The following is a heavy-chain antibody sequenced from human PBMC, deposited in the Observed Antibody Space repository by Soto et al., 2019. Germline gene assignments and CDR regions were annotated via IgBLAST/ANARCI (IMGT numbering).Heavy chain of an antibody. J-gene: IGHJ4*02. V-gene: IGHV4-39*01. Sequence: SETLSLTCTVSGGSISSSSYYWGWIRQPPGKGLEWIGSIYYSGSTYYNPSLKSRVTISVDTSKNQFSLKLSSVTAADTAVYYCARLPITIFGVVSLPYYFDYWGQGTLVTVS. CDR3: ARLPITIFGVVSLPYYFDY. CDR2: IYYSGST. D-gene: IGHD3-3*01. CDR1: GGSISSSSYY.